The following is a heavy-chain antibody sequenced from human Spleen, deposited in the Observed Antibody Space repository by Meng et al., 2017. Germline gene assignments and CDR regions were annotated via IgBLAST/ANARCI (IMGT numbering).Heavy chain of an antibody. CDR3: ARGPTTMAHDFDY. J-gene: IGHJ4*02. CDR2: INHSGGT. Sequence: QVQLQQWGAGLLKPSETLSRTCAVYGGSFSGYYWSWIRQPPGKGLEWIGEINHSGGTNYNPSLESRATISVDTSQNNLSLKLSSVTAADSAVYYCARGPTTMAHDFDYWGQGTLVTVSS. D-gene: IGHD4-11*01. V-gene: IGHV4-34*01. CDR1: GGSFSGYY.